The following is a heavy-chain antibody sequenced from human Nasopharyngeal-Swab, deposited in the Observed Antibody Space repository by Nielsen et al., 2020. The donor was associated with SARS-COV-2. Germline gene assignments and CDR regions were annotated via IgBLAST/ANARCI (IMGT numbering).Heavy chain of an antibody. J-gene: IGHJ6*03. V-gene: IGHV3-9*01. CDR1: GFTFDDYA. CDR3: AKALVPGYYYYYMDV. CDR2: ISWNSGST. D-gene: IGHD2-2*01. Sequence: GGSLRLSCAASGFTFDDYAMHWVRQAPGEGLEWVSGISWNSGSTGYADSVKGRFTISRDNAKNSLYLQMNSLRAEDTALYYCAKALVPGYYYYYMDVWGKGTTVTVSS.